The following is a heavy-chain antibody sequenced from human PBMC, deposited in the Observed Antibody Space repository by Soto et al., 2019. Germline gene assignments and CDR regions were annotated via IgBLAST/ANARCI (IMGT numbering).Heavy chain of an antibody. V-gene: IGHV3-74*01. Sequence: PGGSLRLSCAASGFTFSSYAMSWVRQAPGKGLEWVSGIDNDGSATTYADSVKGRFTISRDNAKNTLFLQMNTLRVDDTAVYYCARDNWNSYWGQGTLVTVSS. CDR3: ARDNWNSY. J-gene: IGHJ4*02. CDR1: GFTFSSYA. D-gene: IGHD1-1*01. CDR2: IDNDGSAT.